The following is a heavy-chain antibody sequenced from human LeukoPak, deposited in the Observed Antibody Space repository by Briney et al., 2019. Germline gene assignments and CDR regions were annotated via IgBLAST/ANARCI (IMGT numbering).Heavy chain of an antibody. J-gene: IGHJ1*01. CDR2: ISSGSSTI. CDR1: GFTFSSYS. Sequence: GGSLRLSCAASGFTFSSYSMNWVRQAPGKGLEWISYISSGSSTIYYADSVKGRFTISRDNAQNSMYLQMNSLRVEDTAGYYCTSWGDTTAEYFQRWGQGTLVTVSS. CDR3: TSWGDTTAEYFQR. D-gene: IGHD2-21*02. V-gene: IGHV3-48*04.